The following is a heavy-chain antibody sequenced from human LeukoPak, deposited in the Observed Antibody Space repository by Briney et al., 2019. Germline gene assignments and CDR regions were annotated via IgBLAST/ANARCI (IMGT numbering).Heavy chain of an antibody. CDR2: IYHSGTT. J-gene: IGHJ4*02. V-gene: IGHV4-59*08. D-gene: IGHD5-24*01. CDR3: VRGGNGYNNFDS. CDR1: GGSISSYY. Sequence: SETLSLTCTVSGGSISSYYWSWIRQSPGKGLEWIGYIYHSGTTNYNPSLKSRVTISEDTSKSQFSLKLSSVTAADTAVYYCVRGGNGYNNFDSWGQGTLVTVSS.